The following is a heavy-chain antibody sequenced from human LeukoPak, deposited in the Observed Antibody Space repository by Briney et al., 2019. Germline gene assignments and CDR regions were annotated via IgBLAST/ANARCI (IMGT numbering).Heavy chain of an antibody. CDR2: MNPNSGNT. CDR3: ARGYSGSNYYYYYMDV. V-gene: IGHV1-8*03. D-gene: IGHD1-26*01. Sequence: ASVKVSCKASGYTFTSYDINWVRQATGQGLEWMGWMNPNSGNTGYAQKFQGRVTITRNTSISTAYMELSSLRSEDTAVYYCARGYSGSNYYYYYMDVWGKGTTVTVSS. J-gene: IGHJ6*03. CDR1: GYTFTSYD.